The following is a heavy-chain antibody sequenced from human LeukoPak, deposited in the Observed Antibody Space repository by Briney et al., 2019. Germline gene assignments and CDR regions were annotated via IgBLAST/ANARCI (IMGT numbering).Heavy chain of an antibody. V-gene: IGHV3-23*01. D-gene: IGHD6-13*01. Sequence: GGSLRLSCAASGFTFSSYGMSWVRQAPGKGLEWVSAFSGGGSSTFYADSVKGRFTISRDNSKNTLYLQMNSLRAEDTAVYYCAKTYFSSRAHYFYYYYMDVWGKGTTVTVSS. J-gene: IGHJ6*03. CDR3: AKTYFSSRAHYFYYYYMDV. CDR2: FSGGGSST. CDR1: GFTFSSYG.